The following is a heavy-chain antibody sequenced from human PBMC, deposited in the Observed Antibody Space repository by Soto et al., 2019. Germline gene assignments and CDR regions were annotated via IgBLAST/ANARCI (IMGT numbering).Heavy chain of an antibody. D-gene: IGHD6-6*01. CDR2: IIPIFGTA. CDR1: GGTFSSYA. CDR3: ARDTARQLVTPNWFDP. J-gene: IGHJ5*02. Sequence: QVQLVQSGAEVKKPGSSVKVSCKASGGTFSSYAISWVRQAPGQGLEWMGGIIPIFGTANYAQKFQGRVTITADESTSTAYMELSSLRSEETAVYYCARDTARQLVTPNWFDPWGQGTLVTVSS. V-gene: IGHV1-69*01.